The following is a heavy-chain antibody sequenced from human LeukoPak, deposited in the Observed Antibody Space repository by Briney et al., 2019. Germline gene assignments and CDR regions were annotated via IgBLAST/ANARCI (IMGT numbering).Heavy chain of an antibody. CDR3: ARADGYCSSTSCYGEEDY. CDR2: ISSSSSYI. Sequence: PGGSLRLSCAASGFTFSSYSMNWVRQAPGKGLEWVSSISSSSSYIYYADSVKGRFTISRDNAKNSLYLQMNSLRAEDTAVYYCARADGYCSSTSCYGEEDYWAQGTLVTVSS. V-gene: IGHV3-21*01. J-gene: IGHJ4*02. CDR1: GFTFSSYS. D-gene: IGHD2-2*01.